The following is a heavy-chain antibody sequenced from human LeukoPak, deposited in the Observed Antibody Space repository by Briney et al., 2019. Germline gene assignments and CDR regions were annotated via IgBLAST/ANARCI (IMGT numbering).Heavy chain of an antibody. CDR1: GGSISSGGYS. V-gene: IGHV4-30-2*01. CDR3: ARRIAVTGENWFDP. J-gene: IGHJ5*02. CDR2: IYHSGST. Sequence: QLQLQESGPGLVKPSETLSLTCSVSGGSISSGGYSWSWIRQPPGKGLEWIGYIYHSGSTYYNPSLKSRVTISVDRSENQFSLKLSSVTAADTAVYYCARRIAVTGENWFDPWGQGTLVTVSS. D-gene: IGHD6-19*01.